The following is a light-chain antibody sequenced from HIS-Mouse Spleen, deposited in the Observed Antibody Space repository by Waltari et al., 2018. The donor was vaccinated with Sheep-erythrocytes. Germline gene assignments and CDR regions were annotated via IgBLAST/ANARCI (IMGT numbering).Light chain of an antibody. CDR3: QAWDSSTAV. Sequence: SYELTQPPSVSVSPGQTASITCSGDKLGDKYACWYQQKPGQSPVLVIYQDRKPPSGIPGRLSGSNSGNTATLTISGTQAMDEADYYCQAWDSSTAVFGGGTKLTVL. CDR1: KLGDKY. V-gene: IGLV3-1*01. CDR2: QDR. J-gene: IGLJ2*01.